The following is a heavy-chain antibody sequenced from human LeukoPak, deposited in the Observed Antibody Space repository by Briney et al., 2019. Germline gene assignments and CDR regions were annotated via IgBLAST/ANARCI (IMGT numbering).Heavy chain of an antibody. CDR2: ISYDGSNE. Sequence: GRSLRLSCAASGFTFSSYTMHWVRQAPGKGLEWVAVISYDGSNEYYADSVKGRFTISRDNSKNTLYLQMNSLRAEDTAVHYCARDTARDYGDYSSWGQGALVTVSS. J-gene: IGHJ4*02. V-gene: IGHV3-30*04. D-gene: IGHD4-17*01. CDR1: GFTFSSYT. CDR3: ARDTARDYGDYSS.